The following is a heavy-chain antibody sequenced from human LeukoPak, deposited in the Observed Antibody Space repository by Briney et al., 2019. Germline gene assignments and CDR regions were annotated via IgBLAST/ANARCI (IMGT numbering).Heavy chain of an antibody. CDR3: AKVTMGDVWFDP. Sequence: PGGSLRLSCAMSGFTLTSTGMHWVRQAPGKGLEWVAFMHYDGRNILYADSVKGRFSISTDNSKNMVYLQMSSLRAEDTAVYYCAKVTMGDVWFDPWGQRTPVTVSS. V-gene: IGHV3-30*02. CDR2: MHYDGRNI. CDR1: GFTLTSTG. J-gene: IGHJ5*02. D-gene: IGHD3-16*01.